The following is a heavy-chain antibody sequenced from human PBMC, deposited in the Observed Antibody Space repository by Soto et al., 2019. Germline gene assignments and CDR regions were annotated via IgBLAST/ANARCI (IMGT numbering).Heavy chain of an antibody. CDR1: GGTFSSYA. J-gene: IGHJ5*02. Sequence: GASVKVSCKASGGTFSSYAISWVRQAPGQGLEWMGGIIPIFGTANYAQKFQGRVTITADESTSTAYMELNSLRAEDTAVYYCARDQAAGLNWFDPWGQGTLVTVSS. CDR3: ARDQAAGLNWFDP. CDR2: IIPIFGTA. V-gene: IGHV1-69*13. D-gene: IGHD6-13*01.